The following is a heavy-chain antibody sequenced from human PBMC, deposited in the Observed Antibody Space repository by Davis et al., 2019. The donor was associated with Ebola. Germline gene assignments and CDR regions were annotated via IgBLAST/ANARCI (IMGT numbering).Heavy chain of an antibody. Sequence: GESLKISCAASGFTFSSYAMSWVRQAPGKGLEWVSAISGSSSTIYYADSVKGRFTISRDNAKNSLYLQMNSLRDEDTAVYYCARDDYTVTTWRPDGTDVWGQGTTVTVSS. CDR1: GFTFSSYA. J-gene: IGHJ6*02. V-gene: IGHV3-48*02. CDR3: ARDDYTVTTWRPDGTDV. D-gene: IGHD4-17*01. CDR2: ISGSSSTI.